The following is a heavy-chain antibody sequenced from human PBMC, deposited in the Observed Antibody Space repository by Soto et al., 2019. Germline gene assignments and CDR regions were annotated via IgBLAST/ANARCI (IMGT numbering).Heavy chain of an antibody. J-gene: IGHJ4*02. V-gene: IGHV1-69*13. CDR2: IIPIFGTA. D-gene: IGHD3-22*01. Sequence: VASVKVSCKASGGTFSGYAISWVRQAPGQGLEWMGGIIPIFGTANYAQKFQGRVTITADESTSTAYMELSSLRSEDTAVYYCARRKGDYYDSSGYHYYFDYWGQGTLVTVS. CDR1: GGTFSGYA. CDR3: ARRKGDYYDSSGYHYYFDY.